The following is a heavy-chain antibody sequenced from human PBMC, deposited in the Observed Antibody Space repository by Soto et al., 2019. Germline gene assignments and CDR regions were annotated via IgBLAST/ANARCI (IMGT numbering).Heavy chain of an antibody. CDR3: ARDLPIVGTTTWDS. CDR2: INPNNGGT. Sequence: QVQLVQSGAEVKKSGASVMVSCKASGYTFSGYYIHWVRQAPGQGLEWMGWINPNNGGTDYVQKFQGRVTMTRNTSISTVYMELSRLRSDDTAVYYCARDLPIVGTTTWDSWGQGTLVTVSS. J-gene: IGHJ4*02. D-gene: IGHD1-26*01. CDR1: GYTFSGYY. V-gene: IGHV1-2*02.